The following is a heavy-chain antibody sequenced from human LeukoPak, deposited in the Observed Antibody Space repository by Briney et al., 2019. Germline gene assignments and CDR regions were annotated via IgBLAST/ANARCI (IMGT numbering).Heavy chain of an antibody. CDR2: TSGGAT. D-gene: IGHD7-27*01. CDR1: GFTFRNYA. CDR3: IKDRTGTYSFDY. V-gene: IGHV3-64D*09. J-gene: IGHJ4*02. Sequence: PGGSLRLSCAASGFTFRNYAMHWVRQAPGKGLEYVSTSGGATYYADSVKGRFTISRDNAKNTLYLQMSSLRAEDTAVYYCIKDRTGTYSFDYWGQGTLVTVSS.